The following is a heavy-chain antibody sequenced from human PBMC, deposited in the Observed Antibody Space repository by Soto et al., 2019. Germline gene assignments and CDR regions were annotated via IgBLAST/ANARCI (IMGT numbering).Heavy chain of an antibody. Sequence: QVQLVQSGAEVKKPGSSVKVSCKASGGTFSSYAISWVRQAPGQGLEWMGGIIPIFGTANYAQKFQGRVTIPADESTSTAYRELSSRRSEDTAVYYCARSPVSIVVVVAATEYYFDYWGQGTLVTVSS. J-gene: IGHJ4*02. CDR1: GGTFSSYA. D-gene: IGHD2-15*01. V-gene: IGHV1-69*12. CDR3: ARSPVSIVVVVAATEYYFDY. CDR2: IIPIFGTA.